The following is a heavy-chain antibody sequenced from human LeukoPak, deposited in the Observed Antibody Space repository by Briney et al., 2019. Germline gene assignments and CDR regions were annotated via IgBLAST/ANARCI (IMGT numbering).Heavy chain of an antibody. CDR2: MNPKSGGT. D-gene: IGHD6-13*01. J-gene: IGHJ4*02. V-gene: IGHV1-2*02. CDR1: GYTFIDHY. CDR3: ARGVAAAGNGAY. Sequence: ASVKVSCKASGYTFIDHYIHWVRQAPGQGLEWMGWMNPKSGGTNIARKFQGGVTMTRDTSITTAYMELSSLTSDDTAVYYCARGVAAAGNGAYWGQGTLVAVSS.